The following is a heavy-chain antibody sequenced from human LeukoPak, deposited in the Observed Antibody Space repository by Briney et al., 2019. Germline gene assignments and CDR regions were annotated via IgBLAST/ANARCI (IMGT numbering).Heavy chain of an antibody. J-gene: IGHJ4*02. CDR3: ASRFDWSTDY. Sequence: PGGSLRLSCAASGFTFSTYAISWVRQAPGKGLEWVSCISSTSNYIFYADSVRGRFTISRDNAKNSLYLQMDSLRAEDTAVYYCASRFDWSTDYWGQGTLVTVSS. D-gene: IGHD3-9*01. CDR1: GFTFSTYA. V-gene: IGHV3-21*01. CDR2: ISSTSNYI.